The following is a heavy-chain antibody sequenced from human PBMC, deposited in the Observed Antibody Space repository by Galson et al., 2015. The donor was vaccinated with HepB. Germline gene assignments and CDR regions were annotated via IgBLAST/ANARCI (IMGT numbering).Heavy chain of an antibody. D-gene: IGHD1-7*01. J-gene: IGHJ4*02. V-gene: IGHV1-8*02. Sequence: SVKVSCKASGYTFSNYAMNWVRQAPGQGLEWMGWMNPNSSNTGYAQKFQGRVTMTRNTSISTAYMELSSLRSEDTAVYYCARGRGDWNYGWNDYWGQGTLVTVSS. CDR3: ARGRGDWNYGWNDY. CDR2: MNPNSSNT. CDR1: GYTFSNYA.